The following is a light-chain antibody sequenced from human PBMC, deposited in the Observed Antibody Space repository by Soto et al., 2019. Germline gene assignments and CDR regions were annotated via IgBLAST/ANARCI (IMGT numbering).Light chain of an antibody. V-gene: IGKV3-20*01. Sequence: EIVLTQSPGTLSLSPGERAALSCRASRSVASRYLAWYQQKPGQAPRLLIYGASSRATGIPDRFSGSGSGTDFALTISRLEREDFALYHWHQSGYSPNTFGQGTKLEIK. J-gene: IGKJ2*01. CDR1: RSVASRY. CDR3: HQSGYSPNT. CDR2: GAS.